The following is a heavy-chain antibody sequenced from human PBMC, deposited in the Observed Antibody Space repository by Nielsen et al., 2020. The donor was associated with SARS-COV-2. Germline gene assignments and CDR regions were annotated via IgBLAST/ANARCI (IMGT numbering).Heavy chain of an antibody. CDR1: GFTFSSYA. CDR2: ISDDGSNK. CDR3: AKGRLEWELLAPFDY. J-gene: IGHJ4*02. D-gene: IGHD1-26*01. V-gene: IGHV3-30*18. Sequence: GESLKISCTASGFTFSSYAMSWVRQAPGKGLEWVAVISDDGSNKYYADSVKGRFTISRDNSNNTLFLQMNSLRAEDTAVYYCAKGRLEWELLAPFDYWGQGTLVTVSS.